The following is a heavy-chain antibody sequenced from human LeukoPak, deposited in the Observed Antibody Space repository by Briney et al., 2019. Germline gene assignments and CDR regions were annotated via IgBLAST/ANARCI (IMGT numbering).Heavy chain of an antibody. CDR1: GYTFTSYY. CDR2: INPSGGST. Sequence: GASVKVSCTASGYTFTSYYMHWVRQAPGPGLEWMGIINPSGGSTSYAKKFQGRVTMTRDTSTSTVYMKLSSLRSKDTAVYYCARLGKEGFDYWGQGTLVTVSS. D-gene: IGHD4-23*01. V-gene: IGHV1-46*01. CDR3: ARLGKEGFDY. J-gene: IGHJ4*02.